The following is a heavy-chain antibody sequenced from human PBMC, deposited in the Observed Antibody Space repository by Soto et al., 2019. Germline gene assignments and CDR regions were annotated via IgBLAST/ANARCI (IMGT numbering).Heavy chain of an antibody. Sequence: QVQLVQSGTEVKKPGASVKVSCKASGYTFTSYAMHWVRQAPGQRLEWMGWINAGNGNTKYSQKFQGRVTITRDTSASTAYMELSSVRSEETAVYYCARNLILVGYSYGADTFDIWGHGTMVTVSS. J-gene: IGHJ3*02. CDR3: ARNLILVGYSYGADTFDI. D-gene: IGHD5-18*01. CDR2: INAGNGNT. V-gene: IGHV1-3*01. CDR1: GYTFTSYA.